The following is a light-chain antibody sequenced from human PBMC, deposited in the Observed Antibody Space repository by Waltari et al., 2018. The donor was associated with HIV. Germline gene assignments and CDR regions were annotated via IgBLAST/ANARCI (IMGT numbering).Light chain of an antibody. J-gene: IGLJ2*01. CDR2: EDT. CDR3: YSTDISGNYVV. V-gene: IGLV3-10*01. CDR1: ALPKQY. Sequence: SYELTQPPSVSVSPGQTARITCSGDALPKQYAYLYQQKSGQAPVLVIYEDTNRPSEIPERFSGSSSGTKATLTISGAQVEDEADYYCYSTDISGNYVVFGGGTKLTVL.